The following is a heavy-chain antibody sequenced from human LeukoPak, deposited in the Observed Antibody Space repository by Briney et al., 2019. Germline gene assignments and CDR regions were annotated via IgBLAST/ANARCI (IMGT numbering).Heavy chain of an antibody. CDR3: ARSSGWYHRGPDYYYYYMDV. D-gene: IGHD6-19*01. V-gene: IGHV3-21*01. CDR1: GFIFNGHS. CDR2: ISSTSSYI. J-gene: IGHJ6*03. Sequence: GGSLRLSCAASGFIFNGHSMNWVRQAPGKGLEWVSSISSTSSYIYYADSVKSRFTISRDNAKNSLYLQMNSLRAEDTAVYYCARSSGWYHRGPDYYYYYMDVWGKGTTVTVS.